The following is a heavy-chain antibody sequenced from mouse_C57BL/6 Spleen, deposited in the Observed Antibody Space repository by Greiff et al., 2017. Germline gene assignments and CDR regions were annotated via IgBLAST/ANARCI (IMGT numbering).Heavy chain of an antibody. CDR3: ARLREAMDY. J-gene: IGHJ4*01. CDR2: IRNKANGYTT. V-gene: IGHV7-3*01. CDR1: GFTFTDYY. Sequence: EVKLVESGGGLVQPGGSLSLSCAASGFTFTDYYMSWVRQPPGKALEWLGFIRNKANGYTTEYSASVKGRFTISRDNSQSILYLQMTALRAEDSATYYCARLREAMDYRGQGTSVTVSS.